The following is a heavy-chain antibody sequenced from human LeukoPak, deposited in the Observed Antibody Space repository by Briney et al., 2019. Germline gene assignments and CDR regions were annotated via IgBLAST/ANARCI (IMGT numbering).Heavy chain of an antibody. CDR3: ARDRGMVPPRGAFDI. CDR1: GYTFTSYG. J-gene: IGHJ3*02. CDR2: ISAYNGNT. V-gene: IGHV1-18*01. D-gene: IGHD2-8*01. Sequence: ASVKVSCKASGYTFTSYGISWVRQAPGQGLEWMGWISAYNGNTNYAQKLQGRVTMTTDTSTSKAYMELRSLRSDDTAVYYCARDRGMVPPRGAFDIWGQGTMVTVSS.